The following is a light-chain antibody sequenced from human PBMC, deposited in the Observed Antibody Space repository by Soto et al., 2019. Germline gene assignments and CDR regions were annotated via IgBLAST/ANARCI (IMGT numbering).Light chain of an antibody. J-gene: IGKJ1*01. Sequence: DIHMTQSPSTLSASVGDRVTITCRASQSISVWLAWYQQKAGKAPNLLIYKASRLESGVPSRFSGSGSETEFTLTISGLQPGDSATYYCQQYNSYSEAFGQGTKVDI. CDR1: QSISVW. V-gene: IGKV1-5*03. CDR3: QQYNSYSEA. CDR2: KAS.